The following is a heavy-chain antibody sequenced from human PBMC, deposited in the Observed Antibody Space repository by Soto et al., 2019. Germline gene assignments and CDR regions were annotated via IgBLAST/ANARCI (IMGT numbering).Heavy chain of an antibody. CDR2: ISYDGSNK. D-gene: IGHD3-22*01. V-gene: IGHV3-30*18. CDR3: AKDSMVEGDSSGSPINWFDP. CDR1: GFTFSSYG. Sequence: QVQLVESGGGVVQPGRSLRLSCAASGFTFSSYGMHWVRQAPGKGLEWVAVISYDGSNKYYADSVKGRFTISRDNSKNTLYLQMNSLRAEDTAVYYCAKDSMVEGDSSGSPINWFDPWGQGTLVTVSS. J-gene: IGHJ5*02.